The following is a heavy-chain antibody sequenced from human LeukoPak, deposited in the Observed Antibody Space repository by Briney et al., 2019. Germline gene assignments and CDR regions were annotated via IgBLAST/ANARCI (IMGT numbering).Heavy chain of an antibody. Sequence: ASVKVSCKASGYTFTNYDINWVRQATGQGLEWMGWMNPNSGNTGYAQKFQGRVTMTTDTSTSTAYMELRSLRSDDTAVYYCARDLGGLLWFGELDYWGQGTLVTVSS. CDR3: ARDLGGLLWFGELDY. CDR1: GYTFTNYD. D-gene: IGHD3-10*01. CDR2: MNPNSGNT. J-gene: IGHJ4*02. V-gene: IGHV1-8*02.